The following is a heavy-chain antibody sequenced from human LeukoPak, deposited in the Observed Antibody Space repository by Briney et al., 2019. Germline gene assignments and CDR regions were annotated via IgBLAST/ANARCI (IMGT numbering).Heavy chain of an antibody. CDR1: GGSISSTNW. V-gene: IGHV4-4*02. Sequence: PSETLSLTCGVSGGSISSTNWWSWVRQPPGQGLEWIGEISLTGRTNYNPSLNGRVTISIDRSNNQFSLKLSSVTAADTAVYYCARITAVANLAFDYWGQGTLVTVSS. CDR2: ISLTGRT. D-gene: IGHD5-18*01. J-gene: IGHJ4*02. CDR3: ARITAVANLAFDY.